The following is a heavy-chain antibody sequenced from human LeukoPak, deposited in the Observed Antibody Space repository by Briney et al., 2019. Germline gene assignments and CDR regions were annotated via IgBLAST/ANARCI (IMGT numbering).Heavy chain of an antibody. J-gene: IGHJ4*02. CDR1: GGSISSGGYY. CDR3: ASIYDSSGYYRDY. V-gene: IGHV4-31*03. Sequence: SETLSLTCTVSGGSISSGGYYWSWIRQHPGKGLEWIGYIYYSGSTYYNPSLKSRVTISVDTSKNQFSLKLSSVTAADTAVYYCASIYDSSGYYRDYWGQGTLVTVSS. D-gene: IGHD3-22*01. CDR2: IYYSGST.